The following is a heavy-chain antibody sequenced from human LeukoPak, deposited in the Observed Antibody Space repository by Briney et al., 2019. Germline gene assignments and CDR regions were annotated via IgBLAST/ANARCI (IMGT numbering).Heavy chain of an antibody. Sequence: SQTLSLTCTVSGGSISSGGYYWSWIRQHPGKGLEWIGYIYYSGSTYYNPSLKSRVTISVDTSKNQFSLKLSSVTAADTAVYYCARLYCSGGSCYVEYFQHWGQGTLVTVSS. CDR1: GGSISSGGYY. V-gene: IGHV4-31*03. CDR2: IYYSGST. CDR3: ARLYCSGGSCYVEYFQH. D-gene: IGHD2-15*01. J-gene: IGHJ1*01.